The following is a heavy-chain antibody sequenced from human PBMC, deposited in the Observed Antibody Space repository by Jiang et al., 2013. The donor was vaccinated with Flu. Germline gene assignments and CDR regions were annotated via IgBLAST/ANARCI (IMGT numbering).Heavy chain of an antibody. Sequence: QLVESGGGVVQPGRSLRLSCAASGFTFSSYGMHWVRQAPGKGLEWVAVISYDGSNKYYADSVKGRFTISRDNSKNTLYLQMNSLRAEDTAVYYCAKEGHYYGSGTHTAYGMDVWGQGTTVTVSS. CDR3: AKEGHYYGSGTHTAYGMDV. J-gene: IGHJ6*02. D-gene: IGHD3-10*01. CDR1: GFTFSSYG. V-gene: IGHV3-30*18. CDR2: ISYDGSNK.